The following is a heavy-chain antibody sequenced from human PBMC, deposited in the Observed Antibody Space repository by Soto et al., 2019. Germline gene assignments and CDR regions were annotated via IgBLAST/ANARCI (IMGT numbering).Heavy chain of an antibody. CDR3: ARGYY. CDR2: IKLDGSER. CDR1: GFTFSSVRSYW. V-gene: IGHV3-7*01. J-gene: IGHJ4*02. D-gene: IGHD2-15*01. Sequence: EVQLVESGGGLVQPGGSLRLSCAASGFTFSSVRSYWMSWVRQAPGKGLGWVANIKLDGSERYYVDSVKGRFTISRDDARNSLYLQRNSLRADDTAIYYCARGYYWGQGTLVSVSS.